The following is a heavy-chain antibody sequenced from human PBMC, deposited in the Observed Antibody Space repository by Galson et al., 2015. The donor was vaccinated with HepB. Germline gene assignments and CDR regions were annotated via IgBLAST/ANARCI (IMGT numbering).Heavy chain of an antibody. V-gene: IGHV5-10-1*01. CDR1: GYSFTSYW. CDR2: IDPSDSYT. Sequence: QSGAEVKKPGESLRISCKGSGYSFTSYWISWVRQMPGKGLEWMGRIDPSDSYTNYSPSFQGHVTISADKSISTAYLQWSSLKASDTAMYYCARHEDHCSSTSCYAGIVDYWGQGTLVTVSS. D-gene: IGHD2-2*01. CDR3: ARHEDHCSSTSCYAGIVDY. J-gene: IGHJ4*02.